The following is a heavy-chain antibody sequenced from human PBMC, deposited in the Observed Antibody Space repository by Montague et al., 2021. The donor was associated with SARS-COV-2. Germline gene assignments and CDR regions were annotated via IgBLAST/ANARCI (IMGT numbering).Heavy chain of an antibody. CDR2: IYYLGTT. V-gene: IGHV4-59*11. D-gene: IGHD6-19*01. J-gene: IGHJ6*02. Sequence: SETLSLTCIVSGGSISGHYWSWVRQTPEKGLEWIGYIYYLGTTNYNPSLKTRVTFPVDTSKNQLSLMLTSVTAADTGVYYCARNGGAAVPGLLLGMDIWGQGTTVTVPS. CDR1: GGSISGHY. CDR3: ARNGGAAVPGLLLGMDI.